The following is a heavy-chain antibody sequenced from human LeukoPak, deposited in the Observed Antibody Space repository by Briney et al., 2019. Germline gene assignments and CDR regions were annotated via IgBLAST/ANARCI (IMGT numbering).Heavy chain of an antibody. CDR2: IYSGGST. CDR1: GFTVSSNY. J-gene: IGHJ4*02. Sequence: PGGSLRLSCAASGFTVSSNYMSWVRQAPGKGLEWVSVIYSGGSTYYADSVKGRFTISRDSSKNTLYLQMNSLRAEDTAVYYCARGGYYYDSSGYLFDYWGQGTLVTVSS. CDR3: ARGGYYYDSSGYLFDY. D-gene: IGHD3-22*01. V-gene: IGHV3-53*01.